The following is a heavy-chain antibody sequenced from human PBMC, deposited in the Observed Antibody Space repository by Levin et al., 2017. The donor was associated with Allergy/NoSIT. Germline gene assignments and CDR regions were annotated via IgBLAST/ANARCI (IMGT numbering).Heavy chain of an antibody. CDR2: IKEDGGER. D-gene: IGHD3-10*01. V-gene: IGHV3-7*01. J-gene: IGHJ4*02. Sequence: GESLKISCSASGFTLSRYWMNWVRQAPGKGLEWVANIKEDGGERYYLGSVKGRFTISRDNAKNSVFLEMNSLRVEDTAVYYCARTSYSGTYYVGYFDYWGQGTLVTVSS. CDR3: ARTSYSGTYYVGYFDY. CDR1: GFTLSRYW.